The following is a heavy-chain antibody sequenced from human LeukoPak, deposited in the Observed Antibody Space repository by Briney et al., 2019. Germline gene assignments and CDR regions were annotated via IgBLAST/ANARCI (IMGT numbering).Heavy chain of an antibody. CDR2: SSSSGSTI. D-gene: IGHD3-3*01. V-gene: IGHV3-11*04. Sequence: GGSLRLSCAASGFTFSNYYMSWIRQAPGKGLEWVSYSSSSGSTIYYADSVKGRFTISRDNAKNSLYLQMNSVRAEDTAVYYCAANEYDFWSGQSDIWGKGTLVTVSS. J-gene: IGHJ4*02. CDR1: GFTFSNYY. CDR3: AANEYDFWSGQSDI.